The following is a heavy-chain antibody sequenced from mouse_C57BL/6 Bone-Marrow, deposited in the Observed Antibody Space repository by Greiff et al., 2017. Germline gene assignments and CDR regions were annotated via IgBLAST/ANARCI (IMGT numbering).Heavy chain of an antibody. D-gene: IGHD1-1*01. J-gene: IGHJ4*01. CDR2: IYPGSGST. CDR3: ARGGYGSGYAMDY. Sequence: QVQLQQPGAELVKPGASVKMSCKASGYTFTSYWITWVKQRPGQGLEWIGDIYPGSGSTNYNEKFKSKATLTVETSSSTAYMQLSSLTSEDSAVYYCARGGYGSGYAMDYWGQGTSVTVSS. CDR1: GYTFTSYW. V-gene: IGHV1-55*01.